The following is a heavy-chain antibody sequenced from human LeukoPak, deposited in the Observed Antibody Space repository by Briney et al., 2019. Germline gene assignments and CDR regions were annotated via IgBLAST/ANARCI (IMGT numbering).Heavy chain of an antibody. CDR1: GFTFNYFA. CDR3: ARALGSGSPFDY. J-gene: IGHJ4*02. V-gene: IGHV3-30-3*01. Sequence: GGSLRLSCAGSGFTFNYFAIHWVRQAPGKGLEWVAVTSFDGTNKYYADSVRGRFTISRDNSNKTVYLQMNSLRADDTAVYYCARALGSGSPFDYWGQGTLVTVSS. CDR2: TSFDGTNK. D-gene: IGHD3-10*01.